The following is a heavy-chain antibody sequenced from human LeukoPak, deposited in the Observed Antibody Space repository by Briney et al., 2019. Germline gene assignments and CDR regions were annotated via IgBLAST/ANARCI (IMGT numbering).Heavy chain of an antibody. CDR3: AKPSPPTGAAAEG. CDR2: ILYDGSNK. D-gene: IGHD6-13*01. CDR1: GFTFSSYG. V-gene: IGHV3-30*02. J-gene: IGHJ4*02. Sequence: GGSLRLSCAASGFTFSSYGMHWVRQAPGKGLEWVAFILYDGSNKYYADSVKGRFTISRDNSKNTLYLQMNSLRAEDTAVYYCAKPSPPTGAAAEGWGQGTLVTVSS.